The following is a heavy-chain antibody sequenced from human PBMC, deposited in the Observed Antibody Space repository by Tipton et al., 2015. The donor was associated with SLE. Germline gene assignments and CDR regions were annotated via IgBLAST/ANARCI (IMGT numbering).Heavy chain of an antibody. CDR1: GGPLTGDY. J-gene: IGHJ3*01. D-gene: IGHD3-3*01. Sequence: TLSLTCTVSGGPLTGDYWSWIRQPPGKGLEWIGYIYYSGGTNYNPSLKSRVTISVDTSKNQFSLKLSSVTAADTAVYYCARGGRIAIFGVANDGTFDFWGQGTMVTVSS. CDR2: IYYSGGT. V-gene: IGHV4-59*13. CDR3: ARGGRIAIFGVANDGTFDF.